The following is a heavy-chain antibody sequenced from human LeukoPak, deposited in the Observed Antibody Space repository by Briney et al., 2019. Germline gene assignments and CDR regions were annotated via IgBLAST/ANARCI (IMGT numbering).Heavy chain of an antibody. Sequence: GGSLRLSCAASGFTFDIYTMNWVRQAPGKGLEWVSSIAFSVDDIYNADSVEGRFTVSRDNAKNSLYLQMNSLRAEDTAVYYCAREVPGYDILTGFNTGGYYFDYWGQGTLVTVSS. CDR1: GFTFDIYT. CDR3: AREVPGYDILTGFNTGGYYFDY. V-gene: IGHV3-21*01. D-gene: IGHD3-9*01. CDR2: IAFSVDDI. J-gene: IGHJ4*02.